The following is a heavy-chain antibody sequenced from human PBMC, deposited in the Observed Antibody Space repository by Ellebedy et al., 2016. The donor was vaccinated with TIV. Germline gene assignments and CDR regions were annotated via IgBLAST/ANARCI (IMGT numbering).Heavy chain of an antibody. CDR2: IYYSGST. CDR3: ARRRSSGFVDP. Sequence: SETLSLTCTVSGVSVSSSSYYWGWIRQPPGKGLEWIGSIYYSGSTYYNPSLKSRVTISVDTSKNQFSLKLSSVTAADTAVYYCARRRSSGFVDPWGQGTLVTVSS. CDR1: GVSVSSSSYY. D-gene: IGHD6-19*01. V-gene: IGHV4-39*01. J-gene: IGHJ5*02.